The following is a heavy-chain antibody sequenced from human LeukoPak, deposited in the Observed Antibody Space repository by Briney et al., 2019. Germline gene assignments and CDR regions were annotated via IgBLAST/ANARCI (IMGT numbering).Heavy chain of an antibody. Sequence: GGSLRLSCATSGFSFSSFAMSWVRQAPGKGLEWVSAMSSSDDGRYYAASVRGRFTISRDTSRSILYLQMNSLRAEDAAVYYCAKAGRFGEFDYWGQGTLVTVSS. J-gene: IGHJ4*02. V-gene: IGHV3-23*01. D-gene: IGHD3-10*01. CDR3: AKAGRFGEFDY. CDR1: GFSFSSFA. CDR2: MSSSDDGR.